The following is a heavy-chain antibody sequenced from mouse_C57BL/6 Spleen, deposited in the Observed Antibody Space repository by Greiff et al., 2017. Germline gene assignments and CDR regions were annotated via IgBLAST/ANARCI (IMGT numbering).Heavy chain of an antibody. CDR2: INPSTGGT. D-gene: IGHD2-4*01. Sequence: VQLQQSGPELVKPGASVKISCQASGYSFTGYYMNWVKQSPEKSLEWIGEINPSTGGTTYNQKFKAKATLTVDKSSSTAYMQLKSLTSEDSAVYYCAREDDYSWFAYRRQAALVPVSA. V-gene: IGHV1-42*01. CDR1: GYSFTGYY. J-gene: IGHJ3*01. CDR3: AREDDYSWFAY.